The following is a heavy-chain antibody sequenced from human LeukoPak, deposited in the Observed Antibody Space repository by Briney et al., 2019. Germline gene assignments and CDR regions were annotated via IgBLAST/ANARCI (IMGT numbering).Heavy chain of an antibody. J-gene: IGHJ3*02. V-gene: IGHV3-74*01. Sequence: GGSLRLSCAASGFTLSSYWMHWVRQAPGKGLVWISRIDSDGSSTSYADSVKGRFTISRDNAKNTLYLQMNSLRAEDTAVYFCARDTSDTSGYYYEGDAFDIWGHGTMVTVSS. D-gene: IGHD3-22*01. CDR3: ARDTSDTSGYYYEGDAFDI. CDR1: GFTLSSYW. CDR2: IDSDGSST.